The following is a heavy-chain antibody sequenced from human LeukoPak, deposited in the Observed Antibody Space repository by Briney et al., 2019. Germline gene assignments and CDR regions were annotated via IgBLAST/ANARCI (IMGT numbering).Heavy chain of an antibody. V-gene: IGHV3-7*01. J-gene: IGHJ4*02. Sequence: PGGSLRLSCAASGFSFSTYWMKWVRQAPGKGLGWVANIKQDGSEKYYVDSVKGRFTISRDNAKNSLYLQMNSLRGEDTAVYYCAKEFVGCSGGSCLKTALDYWGQGTLVTVSS. D-gene: IGHD2-15*01. CDR1: GFSFSTYW. CDR3: AKEFVGCSGGSCLKTALDY. CDR2: IKQDGSEK.